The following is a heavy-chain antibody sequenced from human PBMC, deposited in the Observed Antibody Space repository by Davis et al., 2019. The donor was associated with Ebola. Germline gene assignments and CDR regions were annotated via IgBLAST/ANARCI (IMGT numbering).Heavy chain of an antibody. D-gene: IGHD5-18*01. CDR1: GFTVSSNY. V-gene: IGHV3-23*01. CDR3: AKVRRLWARIDAFDI. Sequence: GGSLRLSCAASGFTVSSNYMSWVRRAPGKGLEWVSAISGSGGSTYYADSVKGRFTISRDNSKNTLYLQMNSLRAEDTAVYYCAKVRRLWARIDAFDIWGQGTMVTVSS. J-gene: IGHJ3*02. CDR2: ISGSGGST.